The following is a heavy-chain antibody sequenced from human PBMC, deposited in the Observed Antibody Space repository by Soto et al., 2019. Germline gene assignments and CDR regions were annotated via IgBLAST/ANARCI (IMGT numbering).Heavy chain of an antibody. J-gene: IGHJ5*02. CDR3: AVADYYGSGSHVGWFDP. Sequence: QVQLVQSGAEVKKPGSPVKVSCKASGAIFVSYTITWVRPAPGQGLEWMGKITPILAVTHYAHKFQGRVTITADKSTSTAYRAVTSLTSEDTAVYYCAVADYYGSGSHVGWFDPWGQGTLVNVPS. D-gene: IGHD3-10*01. V-gene: IGHV1-69*02. CDR2: ITPILAVT. CDR1: GAIFVSYT.